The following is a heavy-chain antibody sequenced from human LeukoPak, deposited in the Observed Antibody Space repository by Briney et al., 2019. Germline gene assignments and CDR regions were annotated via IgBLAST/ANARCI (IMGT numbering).Heavy chain of an antibody. CDR3: ARDRWEDY. CDR2: ISYDGSNK. Sequence: PGGSLRLSCAASGFTFSSYAMHWVRQAPGKGLEWVAVISYDGSNKYYADSVKGRFTISRDNSKNTLYLQMNSLRAEDTAVYYCARDRWEDYWGQGTLVTVSS. CDR1: GFTFSSYA. J-gene: IGHJ4*02. V-gene: IGHV3-30-3*01. D-gene: IGHD1-26*01.